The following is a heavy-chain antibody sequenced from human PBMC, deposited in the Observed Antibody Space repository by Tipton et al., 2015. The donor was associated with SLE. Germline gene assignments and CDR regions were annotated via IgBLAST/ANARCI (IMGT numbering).Heavy chain of an antibody. D-gene: IGHD7-27*01. CDR2: MNPDTDQT. CDR1: GYTFISYD. V-gene: IGHV1-8*01. Sequence: QLVQSGAEVKKPGASVKVSCKASGYTFISYDINWVRQAPGQGLEWMGWMNPDTDQTGYAQKFQGRVTMTRDSSISTAYMELCSLRSDDTVVYYCSRSGDRDFWGQGTQVTVSS. CDR3: SRSGDRDF. J-gene: IGHJ4*02.